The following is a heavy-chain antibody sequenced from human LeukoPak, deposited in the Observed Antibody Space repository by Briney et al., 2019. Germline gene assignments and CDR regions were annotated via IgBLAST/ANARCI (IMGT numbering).Heavy chain of an antibody. J-gene: IGHJ6*02. V-gene: IGHV4-4*02. CDR1: GGSISSSNW. Sequence: SGTLSLTCAVSGGSISSSNWWSWVRQPPGKGLEWIGEIYHSGSTIYNPSLKSRVTISVDKSKNQFSLKLSSVTAADTAVYYCASLPGAGYCGSTSCQQAVYYYYGMDVWGQGTTVTVSS. CDR2: IYHSGST. D-gene: IGHD2-2*01. CDR3: ASLPGAGYCGSTSCQQAVYYYYGMDV.